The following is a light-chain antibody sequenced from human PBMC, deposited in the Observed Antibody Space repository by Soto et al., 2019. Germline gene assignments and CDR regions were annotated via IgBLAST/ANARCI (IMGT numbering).Light chain of an antibody. CDR2: DVN. CDR3: SSHTSSSTRV. Sequence: QSALTQPASVSGSPGQSIAISCTGTSSDVGGYNYVSWYQQHPGKAPKLMIYDVNNRPSGISNRFSGSKSGNTASPTISGLQAEDEADYYCSSHTSSSTRVFGGGTKVTVL. J-gene: IGLJ3*02. CDR1: SSDVGGYNY. V-gene: IGLV2-14*01.